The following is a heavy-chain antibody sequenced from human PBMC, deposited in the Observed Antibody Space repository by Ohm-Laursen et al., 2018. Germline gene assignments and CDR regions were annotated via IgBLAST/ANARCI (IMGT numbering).Heavy chain of an antibody. V-gene: IGHV6-1*01. CDR1: GDSVSSNTAA. CDR2: TYYRSKWYN. CDR3: VRKEDEVATFDI. J-gene: IGHJ3*02. Sequence: SQTLSLTCAISGDSVSSNTAAWNWIRQSPSRGLEWLGRTYYRSKWYNDYATSVKSRITINADTSRNQFSLHLNSVTPEDTAVYFCVRKEDEVATFDIWGQGTMVIVSS.